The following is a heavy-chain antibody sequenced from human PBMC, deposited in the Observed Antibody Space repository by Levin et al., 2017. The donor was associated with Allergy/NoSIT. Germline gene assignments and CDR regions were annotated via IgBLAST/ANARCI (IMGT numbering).Heavy chain of an antibody. CDR2: ISGSGGST. CDR1: GFTFSSYA. D-gene: IGHD4-17*01. V-gene: IGHV3-23*01. Sequence: PGGSLRLSCAASGFTFSSYAMSWVRQAPGKGLEWVSAISGSGGSTYYADSVKGRFTISRDNSKNTLYLQMNSLRAEDTAVYYCANGTPDYGDYQYFDYWGQGTLVTVSS. CDR3: ANGTPDYGDYQYFDY. J-gene: IGHJ4*02.